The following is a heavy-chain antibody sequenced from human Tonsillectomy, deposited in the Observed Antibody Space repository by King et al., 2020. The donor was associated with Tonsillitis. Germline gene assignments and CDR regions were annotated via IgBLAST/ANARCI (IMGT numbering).Heavy chain of an antibody. CDR2: IYSSGST. CDR1: GGSISSGDYY. CDR3: ARAQVDDYWSGWSFNYMDV. D-gene: IGHD3-3*01. Sequence: VQLQESGPGLVKPSQNLSLTCIVSGGSISSGDYYWSWIRQPPGESLEYIGYIYSSGSTYYNPSLRGRVTISRDTSKNQFSLNLKSVTAADTAVYYCARAQVDDYWSGWSFNYMDVWGTGTTVTVSS. J-gene: IGHJ6*03. V-gene: IGHV4-30-4*01.